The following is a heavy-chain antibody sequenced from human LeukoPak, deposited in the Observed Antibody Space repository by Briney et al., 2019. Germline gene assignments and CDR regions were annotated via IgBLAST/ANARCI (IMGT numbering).Heavy chain of an antibody. CDR1: GGSISSYY. J-gene: IGHJ4*02. D-gene: IGHD2-2*01. Sequence: SETLSLTCTVSGGSISSYYWSWIRQPPGKGLEWIGEINHSGSTNYNPSLKSRVTISVDTSKNQFSLKLSSVTAADTAVYYCARRRRSYCSSTSCYGEGFDYWGQGTLVTVSS. CDR3: ARRRRSYCSSTSCYGEGFDY. CDR2: INHSGST. V-gene: IGHV4-34*01.